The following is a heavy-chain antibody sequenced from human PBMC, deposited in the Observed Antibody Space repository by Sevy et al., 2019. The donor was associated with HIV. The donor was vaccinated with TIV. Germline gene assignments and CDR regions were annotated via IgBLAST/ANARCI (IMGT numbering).Heavy chain of an antibody. CDR3: GRKPPNYDYVWGSYRLKGYFDY. V-gene: IGHV4-34*01. D-gene: IGHD3-16*02. J-gene: IGHJ4*02. CDR1: GGSFSGYY. Sequence: SETLSLTCAVYGGSFSGYYWSWIRQPPGKGLEWIGEINHSGSTNYNPSLKSRVTISVDTSKNQFSLKLSSVTAADTAVYYCGRKPPNYDYVWGSYRLKGYFDYWGQGTLVTVSS. CDR2: INHSGST.